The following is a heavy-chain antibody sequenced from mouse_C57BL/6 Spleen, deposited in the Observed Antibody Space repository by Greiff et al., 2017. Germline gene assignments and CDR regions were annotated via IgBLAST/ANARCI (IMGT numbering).Heavy chain of an antibody. CDR1: GFTFSDAW. J-gene: IGHJ3*01. CDR2: IRTKANNHAT. CDR3: THGGFAY. V-gene: IGHV6-6*01. Sequence: EVQRVESGGGLVQPGGSMKLSCAASGFTFSDAWMDWVRQSPEKGLEWVAEIRTKANNHATYYSESVKGRFTISRDASISSVYLQMNCLSAEDTGIYYCTHGGFAYWGQGTLVTVSA.